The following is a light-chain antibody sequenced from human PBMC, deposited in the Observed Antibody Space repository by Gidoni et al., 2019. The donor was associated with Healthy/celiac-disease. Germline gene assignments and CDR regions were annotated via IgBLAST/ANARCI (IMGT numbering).Light chain of an antibody. Sequence: DIHMPQSPSSLSASVGDRVTITCQASQDISSYLNWYQQKPGKAPKLLIYDASNLKRGVPSRFSGSGSGTDFTFTISSLQPEDIATYYCQQDDNIPLTFGGGTKVEIK. J-gene: IGKJ4*01. CDR3: QQDDNIPLT. CDR1: QDISSY. V-gene: IGKV1-33*01. CDR2: DAS.